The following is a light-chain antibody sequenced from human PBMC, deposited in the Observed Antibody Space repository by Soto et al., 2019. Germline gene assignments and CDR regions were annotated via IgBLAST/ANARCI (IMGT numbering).Light chain of an antibody. J-gene: IGLJ1*01. CDR1: SSDVGSYNL. CDR3: CSYAGSSTVV. CDR2: EGS. V-gene: IGLV2-23*01. Sequence: QSVLTQPASVSGSPGQSITISCTGTSSDVGSYNLVSWYQQHPGKAPKLMIYEGSKRPSGVSNRFSGSKSGNTASLTISGLQAEDEADYYCCSYAGSSTVVFGTGTKGTV.